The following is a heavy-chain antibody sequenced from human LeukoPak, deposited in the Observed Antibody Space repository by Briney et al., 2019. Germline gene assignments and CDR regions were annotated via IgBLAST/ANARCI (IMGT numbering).Heavy chain of an antibody. CDR3: ARLEWGMATPYYFDY. D-gene: IGHD5-24*01. J-gene: IGHJ4*02. V-gene: IGHV4-4*02. CDR1: GGSISSSNW. CDR2: IYHSGST. Sequence: SGTLSLTCAVSGGSISSSNWWSWVRQPPGKGLEWIGEIYHSGSTNYNPSLKSRVTISVDKSKNQFSLKLSSVTAADTAVYYCARLEWGMATPYYFDYWGQGTLVTVSS.